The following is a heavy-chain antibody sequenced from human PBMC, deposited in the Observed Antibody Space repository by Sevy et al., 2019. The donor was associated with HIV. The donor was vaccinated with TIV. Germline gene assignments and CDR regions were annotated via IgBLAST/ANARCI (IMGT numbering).Heavy chain of an antibody. CDR2: IKQDGSEK. D-gene: IGHD5-18*01. J-gene: IGHJ4*02. CDR1: GFTFSSYW. CDR3: ARDTAMALTYFDY. Sequence: GGSLRLSCAASGFTFSSYWMSWVRQAPGKGLEWVANIKQDGSEKYYVDSVKGRFTISRDKAKNLLYLQMNSLRAEDTAVYYCARDTAMALTYFDYWGQGTLVTVSS. V-gene: IGHV3-7*03.